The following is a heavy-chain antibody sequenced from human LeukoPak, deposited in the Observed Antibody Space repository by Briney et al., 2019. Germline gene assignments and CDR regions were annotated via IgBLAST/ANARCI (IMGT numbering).Heavy chain of an antibody. J-gene: IGHJ3*02. V-gene: IGHV1-69*02. CDR2: IIPIFGIE. CDR1: GGTFTSYT. Sequence: SVKVSCTASGGTFTSYTISWVRQAPGQGLEWMGRIIPIFGIENYAQKFQGRVTITADKSTSTAYMELSSLRSEDTAVYYCARVSEGAFDIWGQGTMVIVSS. CDR3: ARVSEGAFDI.